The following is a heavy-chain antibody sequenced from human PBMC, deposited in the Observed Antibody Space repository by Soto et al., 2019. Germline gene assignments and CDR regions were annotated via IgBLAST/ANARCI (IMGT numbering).Heavy chain of an antibody. J-gene: IGHJ6*02. V-gene: IGHV1-18*04. CDR2: ISGYNGNT. CDR3: AREGQTPYYYYGMDV. CDR1: GYTFTCYY. Sequence: ASVKVSCKASGYTFTCYYMYGVRQSPGQGLEWMGWISGYNGNTKYAEKFQGRVTMTTDTSTSTAHMELRSLRSDDTAVYYCAREGQTPYYYYGMDVWGQGTAVTVSS.